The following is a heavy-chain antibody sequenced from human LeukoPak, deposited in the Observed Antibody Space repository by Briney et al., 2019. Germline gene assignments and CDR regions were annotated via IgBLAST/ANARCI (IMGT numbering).Heavy chain of an antibody. D-gene: IGHD1-26*01. J-gene: IGHJ6*03. CDR2: IKQDGSEK. CDR1: GFTFSNYW. CDR3: ARVGATHYYYYMDV. V-gene: IGHV3-7*04. Sequence: HPGGSLRLSCIASGFTFSNYWMSWVRQAPGKGLEWVANIKQDGSEKYYVDSVKGRFTISRDNAKNSLYLQMNSLRAEDTAVYYCARVGATHYYYYMDVWGKGTTVTVSS.